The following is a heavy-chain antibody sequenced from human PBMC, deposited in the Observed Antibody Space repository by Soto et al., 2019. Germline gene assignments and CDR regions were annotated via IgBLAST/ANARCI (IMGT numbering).Heavy chain of an antibody. J-gene: IGHJ3*02. V-gene: IGHV3-23*01. Sequence: PGGSLRLSCAASGFTFSSYAMSWVRQAPGKGLEWVSAISGSGGSTYYADSVKGRFTISRDNSKNTLYLQMNSLRAEDTAVYYCATIFVVVVAATPVDAFDIWGQGTMVTV. CDR1: GFTFSSYA. CDR2: ISGSGGST. CDR3: ATIFVVVVAATPVDAFDI. D-gene: IGHD2-15*01.